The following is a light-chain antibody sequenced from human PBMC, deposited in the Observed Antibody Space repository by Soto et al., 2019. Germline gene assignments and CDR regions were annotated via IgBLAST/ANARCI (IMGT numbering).Light chain of an antibody. CDR3: QHYNSYSEA. Sequence: SVGDRVTITCRASQTISSWLAWYQQKPGKAPKLMIYKASTLKSGVPSRFSGSGSGTEFTLTISSLQPDDVATYYCQHYNSYSEAFGQGTKVDIK. CDR1: QTISSW. V-gene: IGKV1-5*03. CDR2: KAS. J-gene: IGKJ1*01.